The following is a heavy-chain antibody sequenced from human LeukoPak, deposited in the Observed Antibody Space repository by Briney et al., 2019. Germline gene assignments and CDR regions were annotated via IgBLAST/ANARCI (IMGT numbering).Heavy chain of an antibody. J-gene: IGHJ4*02. CDR2: ISAYNGNT. D-gene: IGHD3-22*01. CDR1: GYTFTSYG. Sequence: ASVKVSCKASGYTFTSYGISWVRQAPGQGLEWMGWISAYNGNTNYAQKLQGRVTMTTDTSTSTAYMGLRSLRSDDTAVYYCARGWGYDSSGYLGYWGQGTLVTVSS. V-gene: IGHV1-18*01. CDR3: ARGWGYDSSGYLGY.